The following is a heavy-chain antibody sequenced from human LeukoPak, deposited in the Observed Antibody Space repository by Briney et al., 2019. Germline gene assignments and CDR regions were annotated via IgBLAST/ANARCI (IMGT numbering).Heavy chain of an antibody. CDR1: GYSISSGYY. CDR2: IYHSGST. J-gene: IGHJ3*02. V-gene: IGHV4-38-2*01. Sequence: SETLSLTCAVSGYSISSGYYWGWIRQPPGKGLEWIGSIYHSGSTYYNPSLKSRVTISVDTSKNQFSLKLSSVTAADTAVYYCARALLYGSGSYGAFDNWGQGTMVTVSS. D-gene: IGHD3-10*01. CDR3: ARALLYGSGSYGAFDN.